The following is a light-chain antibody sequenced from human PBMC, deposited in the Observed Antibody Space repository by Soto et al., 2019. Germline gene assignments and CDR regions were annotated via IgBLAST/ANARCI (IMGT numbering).Light chain of an antibody. J-gene: IGKJ4*01. Sequence: DIQMTQSPSFVSASVGARVTITCRARQGISSWLAWYQHRPGRAPKLLIHAASNLESGVPSRFSGGGSGTDFTLTISSLQPEDFATYYCQQTTSFPLTFGGGTKVEIK. CDR3: QQTTSFPLT. CDR2: AAS. V-gene: IGKV1-12*01. CDR1: QGISSW.